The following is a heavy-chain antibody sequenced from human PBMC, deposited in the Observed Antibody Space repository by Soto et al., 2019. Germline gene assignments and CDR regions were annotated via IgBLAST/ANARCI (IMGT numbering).Heavy chain of an antibody. CDR3: AKDDRMGRDSSSWEELIYYSYYGMDV. V-gene: IGHV3-23*01. J-gene: IGHJ6*01. CDR1: GFTFSSYA. CDR2: ISGSGGST. Sequence: GGSLRLSCAASGFTFSSYAMSWVRQAPGKGLEWVSAISGSGGSTYYADSVKGRFTISRDNSKNTLYLQMNSLRAEDTAVYYCAKDDRMGRDSSSWEELIYYSYYGMDVCGQVTTLTVFS. D-gene: IGHD6-13*01.